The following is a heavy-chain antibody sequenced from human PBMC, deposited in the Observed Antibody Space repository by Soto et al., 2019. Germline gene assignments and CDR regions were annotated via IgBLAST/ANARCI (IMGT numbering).Heavy chain of an antibody. Sequence: PGGSLRLSCAASGFTFSSYAMHWVRQAPGKGLEWVALISYDGSDKDYADSVKGRFTISRDNSRNTLFLQMNSLRAEDTAFYYCARDYYKYYDSSGYYRSPAYWGQGTLVTVSS. V-gene: IGHV3-30-3*01. CDR2: ISYDGSDK. CDR3: ARDYYKYYDSSGYYRSPAY. J-gene: IGHJ4*02. CDR1: GFTFSSYA. D-gene: IGHD3-22*01.